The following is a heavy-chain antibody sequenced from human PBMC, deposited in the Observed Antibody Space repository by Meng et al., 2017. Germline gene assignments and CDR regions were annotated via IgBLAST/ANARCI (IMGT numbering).Heavy chain of an antibody. J-gene: IGHJ4*02. D-gene: IGHD2-15*01. CDR1: GYTFTSYA. CDR2: INTNTGNP. Sequence: ASVKVSCKASGYTFTSYAMNWVRQAPGQGLEWMGWINTNTGNPTYAQGFTGRFVFSLDTSVSTAYLQISSLKAEDTAVYYCARVYCSGGSCHSRELDFDDWGQGTLVTVSS. V-gene: IGHV7-4-1*02. CDR3: ARVYCSGGSCHSRELDFDD.